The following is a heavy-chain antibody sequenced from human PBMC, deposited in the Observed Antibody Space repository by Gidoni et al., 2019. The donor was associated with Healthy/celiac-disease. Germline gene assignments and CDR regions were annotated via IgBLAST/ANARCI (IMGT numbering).Heavy chain of an antibody. CDR2: FSYSGST. CDR3: ARHGYYYDSSGYYSPFDY. Sequence: QLHLQESGSGLVKPSEPLSLTCTVAGGSFSSSSYYWGWYRQPSGKGLEWIVRFSYSGSTYYNPSLKSRVTISIDTSKNQFSLKLSSVTAADTAVYYCARHGYYYDSSGYYSPFDYWGQGTLVTVSS. D-gene: IGHD3-22*01. V-gene: IGHV4-39*01. CDR1: GGSFSSSSYY. J-gene: IGHJ4*02.